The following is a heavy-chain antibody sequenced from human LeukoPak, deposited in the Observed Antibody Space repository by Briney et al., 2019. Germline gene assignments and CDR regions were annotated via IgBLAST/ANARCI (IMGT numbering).Heavy chain of an antibody. D-gene: IGHD6-13*01. V-gene: IGHV3-30*18. J-gene: IGHJ3*02. CDR2: ISYDGSNI. CDR3: AKAAAGLADAFDI. CDR1: GFTFSTYG. Sequence: GGSLRLSCAASGFTFSTYGMQWVRQAPGKGLEWVSVISYDGSNIYYADSVKGRFTISRDNSKNTLYLQMNSLRAEDTAVYYCAKAAAGLADAFDIWGPGKIVTVSS.